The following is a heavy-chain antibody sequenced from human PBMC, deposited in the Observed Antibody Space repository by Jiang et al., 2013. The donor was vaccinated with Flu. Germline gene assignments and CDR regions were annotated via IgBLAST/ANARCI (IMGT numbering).Heavy chain of an antibody. CDR3: ARDPQSDSSVSDAFDI. CDR2: VYFSGST. D-gene: IGHD3-22*01. V-gene: IGHV4-61*01. J-gene: IGHJ3*02. CDR1: GGSVSSGSYY. Sequence: LLKPSETLSLTCTVSGGSVSSGSYYWSWIRQPPGKGLEWIGYVYFSGSTNYNPSLKSRVTISVDTSKNQFSLKLSSVTAADTAVYYCARDPQSDSSVSDAFDIWGQGTMVTVSS.